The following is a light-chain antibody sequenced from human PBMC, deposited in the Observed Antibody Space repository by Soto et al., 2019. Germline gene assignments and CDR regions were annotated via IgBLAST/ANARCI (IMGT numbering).Light chain of an antibody. CDR3: LQYYNYPFT. CDR2: ATS. CDR1: QGIRND. J-gene: IGKJ4*01. Sequence: AIQMTQSPSSLSASVGDRVTITCRASQGIRNDLGWYQQKPGNAPKLLIYATSSLQSVVPSRFSGSGSGTDFTLTISSLQPEDFATYYCLQYYNYPFTFGGGTKVEIK. V-gene: IGKV1-6*01.